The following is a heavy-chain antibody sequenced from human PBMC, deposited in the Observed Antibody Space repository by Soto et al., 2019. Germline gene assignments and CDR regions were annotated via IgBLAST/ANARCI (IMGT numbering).Heavy chain of an antibody. Sequence: QVKLQESGPGLVKPSETLSLSCGVSGGSISQYYWSWIRQPAGKGLEWIGRIYSAGSTNYNPSLESRVTMSVDTSKKKFSLKRSSGPAADTAVYYCARGPGGFGDFSLDYWGQGTLVTVSS. CDR2: IYSAGST. D-gene: IGHD3-10*01. V-gene: IGHV4-4*07. J-gene: IGHJ4*02. CDR1: GGSISQYY. CDR3: ARGPGGFGDFSLDY.